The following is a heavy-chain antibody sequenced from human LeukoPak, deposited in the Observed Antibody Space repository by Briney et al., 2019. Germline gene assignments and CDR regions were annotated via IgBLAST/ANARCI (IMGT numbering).Heavy chain of an antibody. Sequence: GGSLRLSCAASGFTFSYYGMHWVRQAPGKGLEWVAFIRNDGSNKYYPDSVKVRFTISRDNSKNTLYLQMNSLRAEDTAVYYCAKGVAYGSSALDYWGQGTLVTVSS. CDR3: AKGVAYGSSALDY. D-gene: IGHD3-10*01. J-gene: IGHJ4*02. V-gene: IGHV3-30*02. CDR1: GFTFSYYG. CDR2: IRNDGSNK.